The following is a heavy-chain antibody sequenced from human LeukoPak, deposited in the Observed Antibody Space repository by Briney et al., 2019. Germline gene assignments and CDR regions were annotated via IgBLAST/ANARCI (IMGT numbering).Heavy chain of an antibody. D-gene: IGHD3-3*01. Sequence: GGSLRLSCAASGFTVSSNYMTWVRQAPGKGLEWVSVIYSGGSTYYADSVKGRFTTSRDNSKNTLYLQMNSLRAEDTAVYYCTTPTSTYYDFWSGYYTGDYWGQGTLVTVSS. CDR3: TTPTSTYYDFWSGYYTGDY. CDR1: GFTVSSNY. J-gene: IGHJ4*02. CDR2: IYSGGST. V-gene: IGHV3-53*01.